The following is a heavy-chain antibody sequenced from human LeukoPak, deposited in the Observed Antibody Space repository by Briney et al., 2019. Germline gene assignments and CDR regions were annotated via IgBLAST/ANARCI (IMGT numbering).Heavy chain of an antibody. CDR2: IRYTGGP. Sequence: SETLPLTCTVSSASISNYFWSWIRQPPAKGLEWLGYIRYTGGPHYNPCFKSRVTISTDTSKNQFSRRLTSVTAADTAFYYCAGALSGATAVSGGWFDPWGEGIQVTVS. CDR1: SASISNYF. V-gene: IGHV4-59*01. J-gene: IGHJ5*02. D-gene: IGHD6-13*01. CDR3: AGALSGATAVSGGWFDP.